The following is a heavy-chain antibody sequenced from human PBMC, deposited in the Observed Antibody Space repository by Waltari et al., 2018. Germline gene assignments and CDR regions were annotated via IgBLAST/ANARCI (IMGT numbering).Heavy chain of an antibody. CDR2: IYYSGST. V-gene: IGHV4-59*01. J-gene: IGHJ4*02. CDR3: AREGYCTNGVCPLFDY. CDR1: GGSISSYY. D-gene: IGHD2-8*01. Sequence: QVQLQESGPGLVKPSETLSLPCTVSGGSISSYYRSWIRQPQGKGLEWIGYIYYSGSTNYNPSLKSRVTISVDTSKNQFSLKLSSVTAADTAVYYCAREGYCTNGVCPLFDYWGQGTLVTVSS.